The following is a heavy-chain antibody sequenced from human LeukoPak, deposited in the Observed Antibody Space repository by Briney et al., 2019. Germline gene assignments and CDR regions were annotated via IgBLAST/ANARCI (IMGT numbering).Heavy chain of an antibody. D-gene: IGHD3-16*01. Sequence: GGSLRLSCAVSAFSVTTNDMSWVRQAPGKGLEWVSVIYGGERTYYAASVKGRFTISRDNSKNTLYLQMNNLRAEDTAICYCAKNWGDDWGQGNLVTVSS. J-gene: IGHJ4*02. V-gene: IGHV3-53*01. CDR3: AKNWGDD. CDR2: IYGGERT. CDR1: AFSVTTND.